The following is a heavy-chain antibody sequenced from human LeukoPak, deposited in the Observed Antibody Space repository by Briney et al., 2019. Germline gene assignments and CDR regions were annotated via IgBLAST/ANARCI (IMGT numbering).Heavy chain of an antibody. J-gene: IGHJ4*02. Sequence: PGGSLRLSCAASGFTFSSYAMSWVRQAPGKGLEWVSAISGSGGSTYYADSVKGRFTISRDNSKNTLYLQMNSLRAEDTAVYYCAVFGVQDHYYFDYWGQGTLVTVSS. CDR1: GFTFSSYA. V-gene: IGHV3-23*01. CDR2: ISGSGGST. CDR3: AVFGVQDHYYFDY. D-gene: IGHD3-16*01.